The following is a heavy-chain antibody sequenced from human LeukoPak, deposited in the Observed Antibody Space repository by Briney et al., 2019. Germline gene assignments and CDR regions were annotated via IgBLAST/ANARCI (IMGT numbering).Heavy chain of an antibody. CDR2: IRSKANSYTT. CDR3: TRPIDYYDSSGLLP. D-gene: IGHD3-22*01. CDR1: GFTFSGSA. Sequence: GASLKLSCAASGFTFSGSAMHWVRQASGKGREWVGRIRSKANSYTTAYAASVKGRFTISRDDSKNTAYLQMNSLKTEDTAVYYWTRPIDYYDSSGLLPWGQGT. V-gene: IGHV3-73*01. J-gene: IGHJ5*02.